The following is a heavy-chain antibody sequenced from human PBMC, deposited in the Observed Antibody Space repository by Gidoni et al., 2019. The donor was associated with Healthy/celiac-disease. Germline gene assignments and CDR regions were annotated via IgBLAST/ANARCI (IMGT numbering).Heavy chain of an antibody. V-gene: IGHV5-10-1*03. CDR2: IDPSDSYT. CDR1: GYSFTSYW. D-gene: IGHD6-19*01. CDR3: ARRIAVAGTGYYGMDV. Sequence: EVQLVQSGAEVKKPGESLRISCTGSGYSFTSYWISWVRQMPGKGLEWMGRIDPSDSYTNYSPSFQGYVTISADKSISTAYLQWSSLKASDTAMYYCARRIAVAGTGYYGMDVWGQGTTVTVSS. J-gene: IGHJ6*02.